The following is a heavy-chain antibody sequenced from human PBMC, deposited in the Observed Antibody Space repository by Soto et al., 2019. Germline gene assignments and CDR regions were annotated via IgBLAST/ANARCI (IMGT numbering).Heavy chain of an antibody. V-gene: IGHV3-23*01. J-gene: IGHJ4*02. CDR3: AKGADYYDSSGYYTWGGELVY. Sequence: GGSLRLSCAASGFTFSSYAMSWVRQAPGKGLEWVSAISGSGGSTYYADSVKGRFTISRDNSKNTLYLQMNSLRAEDTAVYYCAKGADYYDSSGYYTWGGELVYWGQGTLVTVSS. D-gene: IGHD3-22*01. CDR2: ISGSGGST. CDR1: GFTFSSYA.